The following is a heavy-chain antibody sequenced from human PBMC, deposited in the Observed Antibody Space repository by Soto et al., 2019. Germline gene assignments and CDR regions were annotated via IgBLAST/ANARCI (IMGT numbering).Heavy chain of an antibody. CDR2: IYYSGST. Sequence: PSETLSLTCTVSGGSISSGGYYWSWIRQHPGKGLEWIGYIYYSGSTYYNPSLKSRVTISVDTSKNQFSLKLSSVTAADTAVYYCARAVVPAAMSLYYYYMDVWGKGTTVTVSS. V-gene: IGHV4-31*03. CDR3: ARAVVPAAMSLYYYYMDV. D-gene: IGHD2-2*01. CDR1: GGSISSGGYY. J-gene: IGHJ6*03.